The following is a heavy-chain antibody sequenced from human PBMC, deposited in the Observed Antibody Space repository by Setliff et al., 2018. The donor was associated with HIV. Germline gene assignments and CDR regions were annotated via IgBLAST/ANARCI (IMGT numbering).Heavy chain of an antibody. V-gene: IGHV4-4*07. Sequence: PSETLSLTCTVSGGSITDYYWSWVRQPAGKGLEWIGRIYTGGSAKYNPSLQSRVTLSVDKYKNQFYLKMTSVTAADTALYFCARDPNYLDVWGKGTTVTVSS. CDR1: GGSITDYY. J-gene: IGHJ6*04. CDR3: ARDPNYLDV. CDR2: IYTGGSA. D-gene: IGHD3-10*01.